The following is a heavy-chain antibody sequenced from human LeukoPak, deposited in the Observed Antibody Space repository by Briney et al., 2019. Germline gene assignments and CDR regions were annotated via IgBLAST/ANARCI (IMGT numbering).Heavy chain of an antibody. CDR3: ARESGYYDKAFDI. J-gene: IGHJ3*02. CDR1: GYAFTNYA. Sequence: ASVKVSCKASGYAFTNYAVQWVRQAPGQRLEWMGWVNAGNGDTRYSPKFQGRVTIARDTSASAAYMELSSLTSEDTAVYYCARESGYYDKAFDIWGQGTMVTVSS. V-gene: IGHV1-3*01. D-gene: IGHD3-22*01. CDR2: VNAGNGDT.